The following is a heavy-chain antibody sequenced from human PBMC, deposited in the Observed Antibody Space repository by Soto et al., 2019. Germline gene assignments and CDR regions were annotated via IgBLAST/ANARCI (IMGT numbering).Heavy chain of an antibody. J-gene: IGHJ6*03. D-gene: IGHD1-1*01. CDR2: IYYSGST. Sequence: PSETLCLTCSVAGGSISSYDCSWIRQPPGKGLEWIGYIYYSGSTNYNPSLKSRVTISVDTSKNQFSLKLSSVTAADTAVYYCARLQNGLDPDHYYYYMDVWGKGTTVTVSS. CDR1: GGSISSYD. V-gene: IGHV4-59*08. CDR3: ARLQNGLDPDHYYYYMDV.